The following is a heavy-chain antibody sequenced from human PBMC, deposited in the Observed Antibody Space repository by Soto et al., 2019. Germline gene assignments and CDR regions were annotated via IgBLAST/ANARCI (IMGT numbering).Heavy chain of an antibody. CDR1: GNTFTGYY. CDR2: INPNSGGT. D-gene: IGHD2-15*01. J-gene: IGHJ5*01. CDR3: ARGPARTAGNWFDS. Sequence: ASVNGSCKASGNTFTGYYMHWVRQAPGQGLEWMGWINPNSGGTNYAQKFQGRVTMTRDTSISTAYMELSRLRSDDTAVYYCARGPARTAGNWFDSWGQGSRVIVSS. V-gene: IGHV1-2*02.